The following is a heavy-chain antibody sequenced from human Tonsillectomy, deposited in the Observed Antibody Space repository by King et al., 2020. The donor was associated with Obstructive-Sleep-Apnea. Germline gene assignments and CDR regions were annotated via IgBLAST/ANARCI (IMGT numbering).Heavy chain of an antibody. CDR2: ISGSGDPT. V-gene: IGHV3-23*04. Sequence: VQLVESGGGLVQPGGSLRLPCAASEFPFNNYAMSWVRQAPGKGLEWVSTISGSGDPTYYADSVKGRFTISRDNSKNTLYLQMNSLRAEDTAVYYCANHSYGQHHYYYYGIDVWGQGTTVTVSS. CDR1: EFPFNNYA. D-gene: IGHD5-18*01. J-gene: IGHJ6*02. CDR3: ANHSYGQHHYYYYGIDV.